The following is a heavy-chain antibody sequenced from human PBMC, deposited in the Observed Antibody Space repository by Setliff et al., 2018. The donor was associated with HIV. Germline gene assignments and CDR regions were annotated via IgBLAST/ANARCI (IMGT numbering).Heavy chain of an antibody. V-gene: IGHV1-18*01. CDR3: ARDRGIAARGIFDY. CDR1: GYTLTSYG. Sequence: ASVKVSCKASGYTLTSYGISWVRQAPGQGLEWMGWISAYNGNTNYAQKLQGRVTMTTDTSTSTAYMELRSLRSDDTAVYYCARDRGIAARGIFDYWGQGTLVTVSS. D-gene: IGHD6-6*01. J-gene: IGHJ4*02. CDR2: ISAYNGNT.